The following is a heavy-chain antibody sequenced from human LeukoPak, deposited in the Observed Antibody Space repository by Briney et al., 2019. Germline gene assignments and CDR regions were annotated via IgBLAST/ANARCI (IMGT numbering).Heavy chain of an antibody. D-gene: IGHD3-16*01. CDR1: GYSFGTYW. CDR3: ARLYTRLTRSIWGDFDP. J-gene: IGHJ5*02. CDR2: IYPGDSHT. V-gene: IGHV5-51*01. Sequence: GESLKISCKGSGYSFGTYWIGWVRQMPGKGLEWMGIIYPGDSHTRYSPSFQGQVTISADKSTSTAYLQWNSLKSSDTAIYYCARLYTRLTRSIWGDFDPWGQGTLVTVSS.